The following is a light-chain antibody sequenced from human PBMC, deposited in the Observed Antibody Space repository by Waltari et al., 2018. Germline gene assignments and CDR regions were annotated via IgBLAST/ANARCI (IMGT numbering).Light chain of an antibody. J-gene: IGKJ4*01. Sequence: DIQMTQSPSSVSASVGDRVTITCRASQDIGVWLAWYQQKPGKAPSLLISIASNLKTGVPSRFSGSGSGTNFTLTISGLCPDDFATYFCQQADRFPVTFGGGTTVESK. CDR3: QQADRFPVT. CDR1: QDIGVW. V-gene: IGKV1-12*01. CDR2: IAS.